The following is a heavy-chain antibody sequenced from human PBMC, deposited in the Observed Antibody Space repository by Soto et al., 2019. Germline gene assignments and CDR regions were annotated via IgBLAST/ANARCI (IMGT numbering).Heavy chain of an antibody. D-gene: IGHD1-20*01. V-gene: IGHV3-23*01. J-gene: IGHJ4*02. CDR1: GFTFSSYA. CDR3: ARGVTVGVTGPDY. Sequence: GGSLRLSCAASGFTFSSYAMSWVRQAPGKGLEWVSVISSSGGSTYYADSVKGRFTISRDNSKNTLYLQMNSLRAEDTAVYYCARGVTVGVTGPDYWGQGKLVTVS. CDR2: ISSSGGST.